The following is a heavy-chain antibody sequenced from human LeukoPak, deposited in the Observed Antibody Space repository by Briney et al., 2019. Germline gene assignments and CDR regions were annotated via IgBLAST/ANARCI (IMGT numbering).Heavy chain of an antibody. Sequence: ASVKVSCKASGYTFTGYYMHWVRQAPGQGLEWMGWINPNSGGTNYAQKFQGRVTMTRDTSISTAYMELSRLRSDDTAVYYCARLYDSSEIWFDPWGQGTLVTVSS. CDR1: GYTFTGYY. CDR3: ARLYDSSEIWFDP. J-gene: IGHJ5*02. D-gene: IGHD3-22*01. CDR2: INPNSGGT. V-gene: IGHV1-2*02.